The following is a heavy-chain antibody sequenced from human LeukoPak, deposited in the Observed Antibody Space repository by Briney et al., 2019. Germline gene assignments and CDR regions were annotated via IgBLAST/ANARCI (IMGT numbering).Heavy chain of an antibody. CDR1: GFTLSNAW. D-gene: IGHD3-9*01. Sequence: GGSLRLSCAPSGFTLSNAWMSWVRQAPGKGLEWVGRIKSKSDGGTTDYAAPVKGRFTISGDDSKNTLYLQMNSLKTEDTAVYYCTTGVLTGFPRWDQGTLVTVSS. CDR3: TTGVLTGFPR. J-gene: IGHJ4*02. CDR2: IKSKSDGGTT. V-gene: IGHV3-15*01.